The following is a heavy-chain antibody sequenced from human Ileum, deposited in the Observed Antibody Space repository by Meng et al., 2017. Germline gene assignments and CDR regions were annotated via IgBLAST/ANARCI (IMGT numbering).Heavy chain of an antibody. CDR3: AREYNLAHDY. CDR1: GFTFKDRA. Sequence: GGSLRLSCGASGFTFKDRALHWVRLAPGKGLEWLAVISKSGSQTYYADSVKGRFTISRDNSRNIFFLDMRSLSAEDTAVYYCAREYNLAHDYWGQGTLVTVSS. J-gene: IGHJ4*02. V-gene: IGHV3-30*04. CDR2: ISKSGSQT. D-gene: IGHD1-1*01.